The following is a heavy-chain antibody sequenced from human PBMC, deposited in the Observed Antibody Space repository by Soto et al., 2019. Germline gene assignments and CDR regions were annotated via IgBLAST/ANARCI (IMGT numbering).Heavy chain of an antibody. Sequence: GGSLRLSCAVSGFPFSSYAMSWVRQAPGKGLEWVSAISGSGGSTYYADSVKGRFTISRDNSKNTLYLQMNSLRAEDTAVYYCAKGLGGSGFDYWGQGTLVTVSS. CDR2: ISGSGGST. CDR3: AKGLGGSGFDY. D-gene: IGHD6-19*01. J-gene: IGHJ4*02. CDR1: GFPFSSYA. V-gene: IGHV3-23*01.